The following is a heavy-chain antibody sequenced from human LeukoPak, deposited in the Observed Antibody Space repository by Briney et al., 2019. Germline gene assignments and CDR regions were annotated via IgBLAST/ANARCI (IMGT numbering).Heavy chain of an antibody. CDR2: XXTNGWT. D-gene: IGHD6-19*01. V-gene: IGHV4-61*02. CDR3: ARGSGWNSFDP. CDR1: GGSINSDLYY. J-gene: IGHJ5*02. Sequence: SETLSLTCTISGGSINSDLYYXXXXRXPAGXXXEXXXXXXTNGWTDYXPSXXXRVTXSVDTSKNQFSLKLSFVTAADTAFYYCARGSGWNSFDPWGQGTLVTVSS.